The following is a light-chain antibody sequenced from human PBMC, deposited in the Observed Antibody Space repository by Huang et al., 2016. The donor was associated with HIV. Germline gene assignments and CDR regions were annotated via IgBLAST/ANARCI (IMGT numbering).Light chain of an antibody. J-gene: IGKJ2*01. CDR1: QSISRN. V-gene: IGKV3-15*01. CDR3: QQYNNRYT. Sequence: IVMTQSPATLSVSPGERATLSCRASQSISRNLARYQQKPGQAPRLLIYGASTRATGIPARFSGSGSGTEFTLTSKSLQSEDFAVYYCQQYNNRYTFGQGTKLEIK. CDR2: GAS.